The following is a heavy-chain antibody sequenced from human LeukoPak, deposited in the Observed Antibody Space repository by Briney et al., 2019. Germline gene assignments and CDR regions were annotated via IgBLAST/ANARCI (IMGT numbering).Heavy chain of an antibody. Sequence: GASVKVSCKASGYTFTYYYMHWVRQAPGQGLEWMGGIIPIFGTTNYAQKFQDRVTITADKSTSTAYMKLSSLRSEDTAVYYCARVVGLTGYSSNWYSGYYYYMDVWGKGTTVTVSS. CDR3: ARVVGLTGYSSNWYSGYYYYMDV. J-gene: IGHJ6*03. V-gene: IGHV1-69*06. CDR2: IIPIFGTT. D-gene: IGHD6-13*01. CDR1: GYTFTYYY.